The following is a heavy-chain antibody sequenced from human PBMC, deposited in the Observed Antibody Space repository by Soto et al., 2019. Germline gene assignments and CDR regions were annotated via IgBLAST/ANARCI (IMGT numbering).Heavy chain of an antibody. Sequence: GGSLRLSCAASGFTFSSYAMSWARQAPGKGLEWVSAISGSGGSTYYADSVKGRFTISRDNSKNTLYLQMNSLRAEDTAVYYCAKSDSGYDSHFDYWGQGTLVTVSS. CDR3: AKSDSGYDSHFDY. V-gene: IGHV3-23*01. J-gene: IGHJ4*02. CDR1: GFTFSSYA. D-gene: IGHD5-12*01. CDR2: ISGSGGST.